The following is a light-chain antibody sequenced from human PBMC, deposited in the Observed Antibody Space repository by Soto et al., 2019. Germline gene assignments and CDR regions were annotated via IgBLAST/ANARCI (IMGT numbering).Light chain of an antibody. Sequence: EIVLTQSPGTLSLSPGERATLSCGASQSVSSSYLAWYQQAPRLLIYGASTRATGIPDRFSGSGSGTDFTLTISSLQPEDFATYYCQQLNSYPFTFGPGTKVDIK. J-gene: IGKJ3*01. CDR1: QSVSSSY. CDR2: GAS. CDR3: QQLNSYPFT. V-gene: IGKV3-20*01.